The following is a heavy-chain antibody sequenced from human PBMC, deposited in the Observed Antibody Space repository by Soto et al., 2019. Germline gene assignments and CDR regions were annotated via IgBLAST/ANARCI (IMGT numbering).Heavy chain of an antibody. V-gene: IGHV3-23*01. CDR2: ISGSGGST. D-gene: IGHD5-12*01. Sequence: AGGSLRLSCAASGFTFSGYAMSWVRQAPGKGLEWVSAISGSGGSTYYADSVKGRFTISRDNSKNTLYLQMNSLRAEDTAVYYCAKRRDGYNYCDYWGQGTLVTVSS. CDR1: GFTFSGYA. CDR3: AKRRDGYNYCDY. J-gene: IGHJ4*02.